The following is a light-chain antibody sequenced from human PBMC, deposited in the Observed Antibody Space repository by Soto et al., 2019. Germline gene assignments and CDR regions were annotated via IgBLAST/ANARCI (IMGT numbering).Light chain of an antibody. Sequence: DIQLTQSPSFLSASVGDRVTITCRASQGISSYLAWYQQKPGKAPKLLIYAASTLQSGVPSRFSGSGSGTEFTLTISSLQPEDYATSYCQQLNSYPPYTFGQGTKLEIK. CDR1: QGISSY. V-gene: IGKV1-9*01. J-gene: IGKJ2*01. CDR2: AAS. CDR3: QQLNSYPPYT.